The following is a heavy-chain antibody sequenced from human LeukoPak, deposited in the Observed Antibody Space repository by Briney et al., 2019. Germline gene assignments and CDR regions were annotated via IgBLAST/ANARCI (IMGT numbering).Heavy chain of an antibody. J-gene: IGHJ5*02. Sequence: GASVKVSCKASGYTFTGYYMHWVRQAPGQGLEWMGWINPNSGGTNYAQKFQGRVTMTRDTSSSTASMELSTLRSDDTDVYYCVRDLTRSETDTVSWGQGTLVTVSS. V-gene: IGHV1-2*02. D-gene: IGHD4-17*01. CDR2: INPNSGGT. CDR3: VRDLTRSETDTVS. CDR1: GYTFTGYY.